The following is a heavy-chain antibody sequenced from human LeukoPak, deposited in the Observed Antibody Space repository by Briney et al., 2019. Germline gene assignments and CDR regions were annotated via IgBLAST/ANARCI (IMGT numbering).Heavy chain of an antibody. CDR3: ARDSALAQAVMFDY. Sequence: KASETLSLTCTVSGGAVNSYYWSWIRQTPGKGLEWIGNIFYSGGTYYNPSLTSRVTISLDTSRNQFSLKLSSVTAADTAVYYCARDSALAQAVMFDYWGQGTLVTVSS. V-gene: IGHV4-59*04. CDR1: GGAVNSYY. J-gene: IGHJ4*02. CDR2: IFYSGGT. D-gene: IGHD6-19*01.